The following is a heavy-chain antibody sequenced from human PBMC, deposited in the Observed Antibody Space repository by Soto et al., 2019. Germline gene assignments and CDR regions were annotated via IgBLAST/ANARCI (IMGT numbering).Heavy chain of an antibody. D-gene: IGHD4-17*01. CDR2: IYPGDSDT. Sequence: GESLKISCKGSGYSFTSYWIGWVRQMPGKGLEWMGIIYPGDSDTRYSPSFQGQVTISAEKSIGTAYLQWSSLKASDTAMYYCAGHNYGDYWVAGYYYGMDVWGQGTTVTVSS. CDR1: GYSFTSYW. V-gene: IGHV5-51*01. J-gene: IGHJ6*02. CDR3: AGHNYGDYWVAGYYYGMDV.